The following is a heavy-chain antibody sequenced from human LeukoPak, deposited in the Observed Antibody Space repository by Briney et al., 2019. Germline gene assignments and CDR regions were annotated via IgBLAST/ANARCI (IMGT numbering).Heavy chain of an antibody. CDR3: ARGTNPLYNWQHEGFDY. Sequence: PSETLSLTCSVSGASITTSGFYYTWIRQPPGKGLEWLGCIYQSGGSFYNPSLKSRVTISIDRPNNQFSLKMTSVTDADTAVYYCARGTNPLYNWQHEGFDYWGQGTLIAVSS. CDR2: IYQSGGS. J-gene: IGHJ4*02. D-gene: IGHD1-20*01. V-gene: IGHV4-30-2*01. CDR1: GASITTSGFY.